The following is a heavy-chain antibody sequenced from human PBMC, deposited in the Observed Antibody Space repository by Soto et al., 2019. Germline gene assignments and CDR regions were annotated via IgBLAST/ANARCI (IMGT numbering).Heavy chain of an antibody. Sequence: EVQLLESGGGLVQPGGSLRLSCEASGFTFSTSAMSWVRQAPGKGLEWVSTISDSGSTYYADSVKGRFTISRDNSTNTLYLPRSSWRAEDTAVFYCAKVWGEDAYCSRTSSLYYFPHWGQGPLVTVSS. CDR1: GFTFSTSA. J-gene: IGHJ4*02. V-gene: IGHV3-23*01. CDR2: ISDSGST. D-gene: IGHD2-2*01. CDR3: AKVWGEDAYCSRTSSLYYFPH.